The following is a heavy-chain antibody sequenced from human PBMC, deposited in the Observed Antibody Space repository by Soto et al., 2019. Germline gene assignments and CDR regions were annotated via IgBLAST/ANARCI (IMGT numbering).Heavy chain of an antibody. Sequence: GGSLRLSCAASGFTFSSYGMHWVRQAPGKGLEWVAVIWYDGSNKYYADSVKGRFTISRDNSKNTLYLQMNSLRAEDTAVYYCARDWGMATNTTPFDYWGQGTLVTVSS. CDR2: IWYDGSNK. V-gene: IGHV3-33*01. D-gene: IGHD3-16*01. J-gene: IGHJ4*02. CDR1: GFTFSSYG. CDR3: ARDWGMATNTTPFDY.